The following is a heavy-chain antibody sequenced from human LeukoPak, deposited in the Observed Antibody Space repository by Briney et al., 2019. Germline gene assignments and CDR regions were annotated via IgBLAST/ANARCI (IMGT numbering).Heavy chain of an antibody. Sequence: GASVKVSCKASGYTFTNHAMQWVRQAPGQRLEWMGWINAGNGNTKYSQNFQGRFIITRDTSAGTVYMDLSSLRSEDTAVYYGARGCWNRGTWGPYYFDYWGQGTLVTVSS. D-gene: IGHD1-1*01. CDR3: ARGCWNRGTWGPYYFDY. CDR1: GYTFTNHA. V-gene: IGHV1-3*01. CDR2: INAGNGNT. J-gene: IGHJ4*02.